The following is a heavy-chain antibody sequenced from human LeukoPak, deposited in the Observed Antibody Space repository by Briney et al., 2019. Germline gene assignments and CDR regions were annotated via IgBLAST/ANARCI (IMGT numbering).Heavy chain of an antibody. Sequence: GGSLRLSCTASGFTFGDYAMNWARQAPGEGLEWVANIKQDGSEKYYVDSVKGRFTISRDNAKNSLYLQMNSLRAEDTAVYYCARVKGAAAGIDYWGQGTLVTVSS. CDR3: ARVKGAAAGIDY. J-gene: IGHJ4*02. D-gene: IGHD6-13*01. CDR2: IKQDGSEK. CDR1: GFTFGDYA. V-gene: IGHV3-7*03.